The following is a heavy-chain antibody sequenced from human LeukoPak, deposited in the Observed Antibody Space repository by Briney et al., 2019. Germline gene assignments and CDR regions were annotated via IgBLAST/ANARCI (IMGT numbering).Heavy chain of an antibody. V-gene: IGHV3-30*04. CDR1: GFTFSSYA. D-gene: IGHD2-21*01. CDR3: ASAFGDTDFRFDY. Sequence: GGSLRLSCAASGFTFSSYAMHWVRQAPGKGLEWVAVISYDGSNKYYADSVKGRFTISRDNSKNTLYLQMNSLRAEDTAVYYCASAFGDTDFRFDYWGQGTLVTVSS. CDR2: ISYDGSNK. J-gene: IGHJ4*02.